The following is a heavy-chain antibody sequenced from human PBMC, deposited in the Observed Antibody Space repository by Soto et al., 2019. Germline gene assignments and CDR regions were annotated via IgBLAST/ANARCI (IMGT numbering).Heavy chain of an antibody. V-gene: IGHV4-34*01. Sequence: QVQLQQWGAGPLRPLETLSLTCGVSGGSFSGYYWAWIRQSPGKGLEWIGAINDRGSINYNPSLKSRVSISVDTSKKHYSLNLRSVTAADTAVYYCARESHDILTGPPWVWYFDLWGRGTLVTVSS. CDR2: INDRGSI. D-gene: IGHD3-9*01. CDR3: ARESHDILTGPPWVWYFDL. J-gene: IGHJ2*01. CDR1: GGSFSGYY.